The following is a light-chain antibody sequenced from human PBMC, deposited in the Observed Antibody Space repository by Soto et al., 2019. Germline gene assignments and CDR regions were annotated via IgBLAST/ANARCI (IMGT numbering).Light chain of an antibody. V-gene: IGKV3-15*01. J-gene: IGKJ2*01. Sequence: EIVMTQSPATLSVSPGERATLSCRASQSVSRNLAWYQQKPGQPPRLLICDASTRATGVPARFGGSGSGTDFTLTISGLQAEDFAVYYCQQYGDWPPDTFGQGTTVEI. CDR3: QQYGDWPPDT. CDR1: QSVSRN. CDR2: DAS.